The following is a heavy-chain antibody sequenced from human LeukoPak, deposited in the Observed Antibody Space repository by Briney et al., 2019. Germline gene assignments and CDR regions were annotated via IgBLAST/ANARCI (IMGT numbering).Heavy chain of an antibody. CDR3: ARGAPYGDYDY. D-gene: IGHD4-17*01. CDR1: GGSISSYY. J-gene: IGHJ4*02. CDR2: IYTSGST. V-gene: IGHV4-4*07. Sequence: SETLSLTCTVSGGSISSYYWSWIRQPAGKGLEWIGRIYTSGSTNYNPSLKSRVTISLDTSKNQFSLKLSSVTAADTAVYYCARGAPYGDYDYWGQGTLVTVSS.